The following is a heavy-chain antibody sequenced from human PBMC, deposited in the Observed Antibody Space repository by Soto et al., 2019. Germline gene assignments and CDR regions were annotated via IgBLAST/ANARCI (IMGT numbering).Heavy chain of an antibody. CDR2: MSPNSGNT. D-gene: IGHD3-22*01. Sequence: GASVKVSCKTSGYRFSSSDINWVRQASGQGLEWVGWMSPNSGNTGFGQKFQGRVTMTKDTARGTAYLALTSLTSEDTAVYYYDSYERSGYAFHSWGQGAPVTVSS. CDR3: DSYERSGYAFHS. V-gene: IGHV1-8*01. CDR1: GYRFSSSD. J-gene: IGHJ4*02.